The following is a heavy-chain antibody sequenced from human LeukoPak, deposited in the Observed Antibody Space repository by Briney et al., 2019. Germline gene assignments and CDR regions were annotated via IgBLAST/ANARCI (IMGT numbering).Heavy chain of an antibody. Sequence: SEALSLTGTVSGGSISSYYWSWIRQPPGKGLEWIGYIYYSGSTNYNPSLKSRVTISVDTSKNQFSLKLSSVTAADTAVYYCARHSIYGSGRDRYFDYWGQGTLVTVSS. J-gene: IGHJ4*02. V-gene: IGHV4-59*08. D-gene: IGHD3-10*01. CDR3: ARHSIYGSGRDRYFDY. CDR1: GGSISSYY. CDR2: IYYSGST.